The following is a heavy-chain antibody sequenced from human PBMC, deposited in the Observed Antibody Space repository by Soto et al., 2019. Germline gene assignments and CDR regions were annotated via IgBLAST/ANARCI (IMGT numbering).Heavy chain of an antibody. V-gene: IGHV4-59*01. CDR1: GVSISNFY. CDR2: IYYSGST. Sequence: SETLSLTCTVSGVSISNFYWIWIRQPPGKGLEWIGYIYYSGSTNYNPSLKSRVTISVDTSKNQFSLKLSSVTAADTAVYYCARISRGIFDYWGQGTLVTVSS. CDR3: ARISRGIFDY. J-gene: IGHJ4*02. D-gene: IGHD6-19*01.